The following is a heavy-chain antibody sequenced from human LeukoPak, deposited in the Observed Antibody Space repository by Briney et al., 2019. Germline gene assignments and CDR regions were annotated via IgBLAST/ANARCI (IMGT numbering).Heavy chain of an antibody. Sequence: GGSLRLSCAASGFTFSNYWMSWVPQAPGKALEWGANIKQDGSEKYYVDSVKGRFTISRDNAKNSLYLQMNSLRAEDTAVYYCARVVPAAIAFDYWGQGTLVTVSS. CDR1: GFTFSNYW. V-gene: IGHV3-7*01. CDR3: ARVVPAAIAFDY. D-gene: IGHD2-2*01. J-gene: IGHJ4*02. CDR2: IKQDGSEK.